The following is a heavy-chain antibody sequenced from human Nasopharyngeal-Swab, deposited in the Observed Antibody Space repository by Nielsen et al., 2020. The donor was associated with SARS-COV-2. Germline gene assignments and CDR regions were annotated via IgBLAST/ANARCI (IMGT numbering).Heavy chain of an antibody. D-gene: IGHD2-2*01. J-gene: IGHJ3*02. CDR1: GYTVTSNG. Sequence: ASVKVSCKASGYTVTSNGISWERQAPGQGLEWMGWISAYNGNTNYAQKLQGRVTMTTDTSTSTAYMELRSLRSDDTAVYYCARVPGNHDAFDIWGQGTMVTVSS. CDR2: ISAYNGNT. CDR3: ARVPGNHDAFDI. V-gene: IGHV1-18*01.